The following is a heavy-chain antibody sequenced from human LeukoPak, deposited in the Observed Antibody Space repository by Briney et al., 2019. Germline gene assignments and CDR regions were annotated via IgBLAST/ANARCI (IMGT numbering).Heavy chain of an antibody. CDR3: ARGSNRSGYYDY. CDR1: GGSFSGYY. D-gene: IGHD3-22*01. J-gene: IGHJ4*02. CDR2: INHSGST. V-gene: IGHV4-34*01. Sequence: SETLSLTCAVYGGSFSGYYWSWIRQPPGKGLEWIGEINHSGSTNYNPSLKSRVTISVDTSKNQFSLKLSSVTAADTAVYYCARGSNRSGYYDYWGQGTLVTVSS.